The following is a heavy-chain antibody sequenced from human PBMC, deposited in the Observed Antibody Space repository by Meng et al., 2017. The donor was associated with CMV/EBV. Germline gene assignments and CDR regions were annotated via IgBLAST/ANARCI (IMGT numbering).Heavy chain of an antibody. D-gene: IGHD4-11*01. V-gene: IGHV3-73*01. Sequence: GESLKISCAASGFTFSGSAMHWVRQASGKGLEWVGRIRSKANSYATAYAASMKGRFIISRDDSKNTAYLQMNSLKTEDTAVDYCTRLTTYGMDVWGQGTTVTVSS. CDR2: IRSKANSYAT. CDR3: TRLTTYGMDV. J-gene: IGHJ6*02. CDR1: GFTFSGSA.